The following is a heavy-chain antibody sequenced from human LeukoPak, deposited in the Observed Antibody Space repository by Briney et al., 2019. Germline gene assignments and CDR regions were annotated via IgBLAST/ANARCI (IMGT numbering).Heavy chain of an antibody. CDR3: TRDHFA. Sequence: PGGSLRLPCAASGFTFNNAWMSWVRQAPGKGLEWISRIKSKTYGGTTEYAAPVKGRFTISRDDSESTLFLQMDSLTTEDTAVYYCTRDHFAWGQGPLVTVSS. D-gene: IGHD2/OR15-2a*01. J-gene: IGHJ5*02. V-gene: IGHV3-15*01. CDR2: IKSKTYGGTT. CDR1: GFTFNNAW.